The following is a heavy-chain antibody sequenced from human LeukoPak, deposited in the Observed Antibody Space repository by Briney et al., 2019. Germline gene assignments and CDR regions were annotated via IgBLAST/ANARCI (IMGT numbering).Heavy chain of an antibody. V-gene: IGHV1-2*02. D-gene: IGHD1-26*01. CDR1: GNTFTSYD. CDR2: INPNSGGT. J-gene: IGHJ4*02. Sequence: ASVKVSCKASGNTFTSYDINWVRQAPGQGLEWMGWINPNSGGTNYAQKFQGRVTMTRDTSISTAYMELSRLRSDDTAVYYCARGPYIVGANFDYWGQGTLVTVSS. CDR3: ARGPYIVGANFDY.